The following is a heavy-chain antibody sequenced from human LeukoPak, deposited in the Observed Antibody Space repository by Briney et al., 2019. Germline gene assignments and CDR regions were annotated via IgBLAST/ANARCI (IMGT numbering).Heavy chain of an antibody. CDR3: ARGTRRYYDSSGYSNWFDP. V-gene: IGHV1-24*01. J-gene: IGHJ5*02. CDR2: FDPEDGET. Sequence: ASVKVSCKVSGYTLTELSMHWVRQAPGKGLEWMGGFDPEDGETIYAQKFQGRVTMTEDTSTDPAYMELSSLRSEDTAVYYCARGTRRYYDSSGYSNWFDPWGQGTLVTVSS. D-gene: IGHD3-22*01. CDR1: GYTLTELS.